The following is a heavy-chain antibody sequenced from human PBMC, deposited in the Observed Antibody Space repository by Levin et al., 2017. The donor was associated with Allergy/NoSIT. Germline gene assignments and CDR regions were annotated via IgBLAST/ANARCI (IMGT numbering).Heavy chain of an antibody. CDR2: ISAYNGNT. D-gene: IGHD4-17*01. CDR1: GYTFTSYG. V-gene: IGHV1-18*01. Sequence: GASVKVSCKASGYTFTSYGISWVRQAPGQGLEWMGWISAYNGNTNYAQKLQGRVTMTTDTSTSTAYMELRSLRSDDTAVYYCARVRYGDYGSYYYYYGMDVWGQGTTVTVSS. J-gene: IGHJ6*02. CDR3: ARVRYGDYGSYYYYYGMDV.